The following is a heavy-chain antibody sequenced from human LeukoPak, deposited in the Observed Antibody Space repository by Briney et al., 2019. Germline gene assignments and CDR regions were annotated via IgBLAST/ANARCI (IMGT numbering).Heavy chain of an antibody. Sequence: GGFLRLSCAASGFTFSSYSMNWVRQAPGKGLEWVSSISSSSSYIYYADSVKGRFTISRDNAKNSLYLQMNSLRAEDTAVYYCARGKWGYYYDSSGYYYGFDYWGQGTLVTVSS. CDR1: GFTFSSYS. J-gene: IGHJ4*02. CDR3: ARGKWGYYYDSSGYYYGFDY. V-gene: IGHV3-21*01. D-gene: IGHD3-22*01. CDR2: ISSSSSYI.